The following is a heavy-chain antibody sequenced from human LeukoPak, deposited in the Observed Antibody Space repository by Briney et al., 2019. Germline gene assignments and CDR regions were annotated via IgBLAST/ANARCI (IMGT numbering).Heavy chain of an antibody. CDR3: AKVSASSWLGAFDI. J-gene: IGHJ3*02. D-gene: IGHD6-13*01. CDR2: ISGDGGST. CDR1: GFTFYDYA. V-gene: IGHV3-43*02. Sequence: GGSLRLSCAASGFTFYDYALHWVRQAPGEGLEWVSLISGDGGSTYYADSVKGRFTISRDNSKNSLYLQMNSLRTEDTALYYCAKVSASSWLGAFDIWGQGTMVTVSS.